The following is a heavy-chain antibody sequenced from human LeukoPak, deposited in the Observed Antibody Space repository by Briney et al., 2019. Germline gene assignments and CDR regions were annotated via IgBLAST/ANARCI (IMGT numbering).Heavy chain of an antibody. V-gene: IGHV1-2*02. CDR1: GYTFTGYY. CDR2: INPNSGGT. Sequence: ASVKVSCKASGYTFTGYYMHWVRQAPGQGLEWMGWINPNSGGTNYAQKFQGGVTMTRDTSISTAYMELSRLRSDDTAVYYCARADRWIQLWLRDTPTGNFDYWGQGTLVTVSS. CDR3: ARADRWIQLWLRDTPTGNFDY. J-gene: IGHJ4*02. D-gene: IGHD5-18*01.